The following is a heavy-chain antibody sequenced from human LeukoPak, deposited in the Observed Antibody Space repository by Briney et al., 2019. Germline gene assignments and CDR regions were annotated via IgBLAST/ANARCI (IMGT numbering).Heavy chain of an antibody. Sequence: GGSLRLSCAASGFTFSSYSMNWVRQAPGKGLEWVSSISRSSSYIYYADSVKGRFTISRDNAKNSLYLQMNSLRAADRAVYYCARDSFVARLATWTGYMDVWGKGTTVTVSS. CDR1: GFTFSSYS. CDR2: ISRSSSYI. J-gene: IGHJ6*03. V-gene: IGHV3-21*01. CDR3: ARDSFVARLATWTGYMDV. D-gene: IGHD1-26*01.